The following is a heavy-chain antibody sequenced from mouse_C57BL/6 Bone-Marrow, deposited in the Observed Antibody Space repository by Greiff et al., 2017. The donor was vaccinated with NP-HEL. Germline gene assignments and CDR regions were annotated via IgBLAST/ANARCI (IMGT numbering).Heavy chain of an antibody. CDR1: GFTFSDYY. CDR3: ARDRATGVFDY. Sequence: EVKVVESEGGLVQPGRSMKLSCTASGFTFSDYYMAWVRQVPEKGLEWVANINYDGSSTYYLDSLKSRFIISRDNAKNILYLQMSSLKSEDTATYYCARDRATGVFDYWGQGTTLTVSS. CDR2: INYDGSST. D-gene: IGHD3-1*01. V-gene: IGHV5-16*01. J-gene: IGHJ2*01.